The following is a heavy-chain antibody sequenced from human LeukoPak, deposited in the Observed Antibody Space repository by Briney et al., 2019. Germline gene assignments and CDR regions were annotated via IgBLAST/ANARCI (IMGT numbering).Heavy chain of an antibody. V-gene: IGHV1-18*01. CDR1: GYVFNSFG. Sequence: ASVKVSCKTSGYVFNSFGITWLRQAPGQGLEWMGWVSAYKGYTSHAQKFQDRVIMTTDTSTTTAYMELRNLKSDDTAVYYCAREAVSFVAVANDGYFDLWGQGSLVIVSS. D-gene: IGHD6-19*01. J-gene: IGHJ4*02. CDR2: VSAYKGYT. CDR3: AREAVSFVAVANDGYFDL.